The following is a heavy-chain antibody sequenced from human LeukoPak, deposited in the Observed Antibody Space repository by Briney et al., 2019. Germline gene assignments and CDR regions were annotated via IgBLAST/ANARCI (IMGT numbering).Heavy chain of an antibody. CDR1: GFTFSSYW. V-gene: IGHV3-74*01. J-gene: IGHJ4*02. CDR2: ISTDASST. Sequence: GGSLRLSCAASGFTFSSYWMHWVRQAPGKGLVWVSRISTDASSTTYADSVKGRFAISRDNAKDTLYLQMNSLRAEDTAVYYCTGHHQAYSRTYWGQGTLVTVSS. CDR3: TGHHQAYSRTY. D-gene: IGHD6-13*01.